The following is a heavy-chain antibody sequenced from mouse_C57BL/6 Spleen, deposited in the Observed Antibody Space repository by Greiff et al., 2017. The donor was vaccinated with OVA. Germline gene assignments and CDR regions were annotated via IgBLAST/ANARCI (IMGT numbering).Heavy chain of an antibody. CDR3: ARQDV. J-gene: IGHJ1*03. CDR1: GFTFSDYY. CDR2: ISNGGGST. Sequence: EVKVVDSGGGLVQPGGSLKLSCAASGFTFSDYYMYWVRQTPEKRLEWVAYISNGGGSTYYPDTVKGRFTISRDNAKNTLYLQMSRLKSEDTAMYYCARQDVWGTGTTVTVSS. V-gene: IGHV5-12*01.